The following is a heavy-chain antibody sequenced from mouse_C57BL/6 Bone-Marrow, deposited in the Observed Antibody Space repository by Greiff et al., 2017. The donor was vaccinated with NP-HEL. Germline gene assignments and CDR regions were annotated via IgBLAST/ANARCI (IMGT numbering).Heavy chain of an antibody. CDR1: GFTFSNYW. CDR3: TRDDGYLAWFAY. Sequence: EVKLMESGGGLVQPGGSMKLSCVASGFTFSNYWMNWVRQSPEKGLEWVAQIRLKSDNYATHYAESVKGRFTISRDDSKSSVYLQMNNLRAEDTGIYYCTRDDGYLAWFAYWGQGTLVTVSA. V-gene: IGHV6-3*01. D-gene: IGHD2-3*01. J-gene: IGHJ3*01. CDR2: IRLKSDNYAT.